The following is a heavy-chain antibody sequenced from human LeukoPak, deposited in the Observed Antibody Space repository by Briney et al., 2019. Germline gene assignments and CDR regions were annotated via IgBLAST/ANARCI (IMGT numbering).Heavy chain of an antibody. CDR2: ISYDGSNK. V-gene: IGHV3-30-3*01. CDR3: ARDLRYGSLDY. Sequence: GGSLRLSCAASGFTFSSYAMHWVRQAPGKELEWVAVISYDGSNKYYADSVKGRFTISRDNSKNTLYLQMNSLRAEDTAVYYCARDLRYGSLDYWGQGTLVTVSS. D-gene: IGHD3-10*01. J-gene: IGHJ4*02. CDR1: GFTFSSYA.